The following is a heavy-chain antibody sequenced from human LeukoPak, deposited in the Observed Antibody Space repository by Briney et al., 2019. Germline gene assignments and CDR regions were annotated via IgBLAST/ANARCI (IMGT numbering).Heavy chain of an antibody. V-gene: IGHV3-30*19. J-gene: IGHJ5*02. CDR1: GFTFSSYG. CDR2: ISYDGSNK. CDR3: ASDKRLDP. D-gene: IGHD3-9*01. Sequence: PGGSLRLSCAASGFTFSSYGMHWVRQAPGKGLEWVAVISYDGSNKYYADSVKGRFTISRDNSKNTLYLQMNSLRAEDTAVYYCASDKRLDPWGQGTLVTVSS.